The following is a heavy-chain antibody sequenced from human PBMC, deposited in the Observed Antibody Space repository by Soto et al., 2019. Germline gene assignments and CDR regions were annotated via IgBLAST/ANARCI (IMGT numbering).Heavy chain of an antibody. J-gene: IGHJ4*02. CDR2: SNAGNGNT. CDR1: GYTFTSYA. Sequence: QVQLVQSGAEVKKPGASVKVSCKASGYTFTSYAMHWVRQAPGQRLVWMGWSNAGNGNTKYSQKYQGRVTITRDTAASTAYMELSGLSSEATAVYYGARAKGRYSGRYYSPVHFDYWGQGTLVTVSS. CDR3: ARAKGRYSGRYYSPVHFDY. V-gene: IGHV1-3*01. D-gene: IGHD1-26*01.